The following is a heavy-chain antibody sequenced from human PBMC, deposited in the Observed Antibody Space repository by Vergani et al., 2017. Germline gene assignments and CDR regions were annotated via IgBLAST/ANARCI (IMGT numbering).Heavy chain of an antibody. V-gene: IGHV5-51*03. D-gene: IGHD2-2*01. CDR2: IYPGDSDT. CDR3: ATGYCSSTSCFGWNWFDP. J-gene: IGHJ5*02. CDR1: GYSFTSYW. Sequence: EVQLVQSGAEVKKPGESLKISCKGSGYSFTSYWIGWVRQMPGKGLEWMGIIYPGDSDTRYSPSFQGQVTISADKSISTAYLQWSSLKASDTAMYYCATGYCSSTSCFGWNWFDPWGQGILVTVSS.